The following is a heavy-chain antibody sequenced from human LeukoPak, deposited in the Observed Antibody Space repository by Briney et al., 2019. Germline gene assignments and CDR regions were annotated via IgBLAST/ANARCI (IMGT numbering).Heavy chain of an antibody. CDR2: IYYSGST. CDR1: GGSISSYY. Sequence: SETLSLTCTVSGGSISSYYWSWIRQPPGKGLEWIGYIYYSGSTNYNPSLKSRVTISVDTSKNQLSLKLSSVTAADTAVYYCARDSDYDSSGYPDAFDIWGQGTMVTVSS. CDR3: ARDSDYDSSGYPDAFDI. V-gene: IGHV4-59*01. J-gene: IGHJ3*02. D-gene: IGHD3-22*01.